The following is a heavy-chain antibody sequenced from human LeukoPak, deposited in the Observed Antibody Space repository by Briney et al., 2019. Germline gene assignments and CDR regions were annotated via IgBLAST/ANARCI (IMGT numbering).Heavy chain of an antibody. D-gene: IGHD1-7*01. CDR3: ARAYNWNLLVDY. CDR1: GYTFTGNY. J-gene: IGHJ4*02. V-gene: IGHV1-2*02. Sequence: ASVKVSCKASGYTFTGNYMHWVRQAPGQGLEWMGWINPNSGGTNYAQKFQGRVTMTRDTSISTAYMELSRLRSDDTAVYYCARAYNWNLLVDYWGQGTLVTVSS. CDR2: INPNSGGT.